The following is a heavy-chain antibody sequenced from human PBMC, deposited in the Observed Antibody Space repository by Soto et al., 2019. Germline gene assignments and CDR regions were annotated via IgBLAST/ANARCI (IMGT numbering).Heavy chain of an antibody. V-gene: IGHV1-46*02. CDR3: AKRRGVGLTRSSFDY. Sequence: QVQLVQSGAEVRKPGASVKVSCKASGYTFNRHYIQWVRQAPGQGLEWMGMIDPSGGDTNYAKTFQGRLTLTSDTSPSTVYMELSSLRSEDTAVYYCAKRRGVGLTRSSFDYWGPGTLVSVSS. D-gene: IGHD1-26*01. CDR1: GYTFNRHY. J-gene: IGHJ4*02. CDR2: IDPSGGDT.